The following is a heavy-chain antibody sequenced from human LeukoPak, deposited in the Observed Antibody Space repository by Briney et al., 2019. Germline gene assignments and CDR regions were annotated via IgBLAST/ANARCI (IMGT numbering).Heavy chain of an antibody. J-gene: IGHJ5*02. Sequence: PVASVRVSCKASGGTFSSYAISWVRQAPGQGLEWMGGIIPIFGTANYAQKFQGRVTITTDESTSTAYMELSSLRSEDTAVYYCARAGYSYGSGWFDPWGQGTLVTVSS. CDR1: GGTFSSYA. CDR3: ARAGYSYGSGWFDP. D-gene: IGHD5-18*01. V-gene: IGHV1-69*05. CDR2: IIPIFGTA.